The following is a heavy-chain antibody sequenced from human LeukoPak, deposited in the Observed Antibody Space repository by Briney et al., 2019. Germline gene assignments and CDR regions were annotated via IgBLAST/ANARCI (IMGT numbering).Heavy chain of an antibody. CDR3: ARDCPNYDSSGYYFDY. V-gene: IGHV1-69*04. Sequence: SVKVSCKASGSTFSSYTISWVRQAPGQGLEWMGRIIPILGIANYAQKFQGRVTITADKSTSTAYMELSSLRSEDTAVYYCARDCPNYDSSGYYFDYWGQGTLVTVSS. D-gene: IGHD3-22*01. J-gene: IGHJ4*02. CDR1: GSTFSSYT. CDR2: IIPILGIA.